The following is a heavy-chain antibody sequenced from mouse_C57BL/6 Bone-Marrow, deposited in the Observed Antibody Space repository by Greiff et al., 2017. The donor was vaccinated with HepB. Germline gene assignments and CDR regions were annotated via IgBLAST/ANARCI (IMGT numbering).Heavy chain of an antibody. V-gene: IGHV2-6*01. Sequence: VKLVESGPGLVAPSQSLSITCTVSGFSLTSYGVDWVRQSPGKGLEWLGVIWGVGSTNYNSALKSRLSISKDNSKSQVFLKMNSLQTDDTAMYYCARASRWLLFAYWGQGTLVTVSA. CDR3: ARASRWLLFAY. CDR2: IWGVGST. D-gene: IGHD2-3*01. J-gene: IGHJ3*01. CDR1: GFSLTSYG.